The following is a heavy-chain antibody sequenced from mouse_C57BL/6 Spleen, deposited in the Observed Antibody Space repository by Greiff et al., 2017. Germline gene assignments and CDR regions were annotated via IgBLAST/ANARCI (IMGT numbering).Heavy chain of an antibody. CDR2: IDPENGDT. Sequence: EVQLQQSGAELVRPGASVKLSCTASGFNIKDDYMHWVKQRPEQGLEWIGWIDPENGDTEYASKFQGKATITADKSSNTAYLQLSSLTSEDTAVYYCTTGGPGYFDVWGTGTTVTVSS. J-gene: IGHJ1*03. V-gene: IGHV14-4*01. CDR3: TTGGPGYFDV. CDR1: GFNIKDDY.